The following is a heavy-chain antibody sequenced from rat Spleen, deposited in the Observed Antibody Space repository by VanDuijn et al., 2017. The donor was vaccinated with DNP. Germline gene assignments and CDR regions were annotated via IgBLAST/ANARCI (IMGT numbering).Heavy chain of an antibody. J-gene: IGHJ3*01. Sequence: QVQLKESGPGLVQPSQTLSLTCTVAGFSLTGYNVHWVRQPPGKGLEWMGIIWTGGNTDYNSTLKSRLSISRDTSKSQVFLKMNSVQTEDTAMYFCARGVNYGSYGWFAYWGQGTLVTVSS. CDR2: IWTGGNT. CDR1: GFSLTGYN. D-gene: IGHD1-3*01. CDR3: ARGVNYGSYGWFAY. V-gene: IGHV2-30*01.